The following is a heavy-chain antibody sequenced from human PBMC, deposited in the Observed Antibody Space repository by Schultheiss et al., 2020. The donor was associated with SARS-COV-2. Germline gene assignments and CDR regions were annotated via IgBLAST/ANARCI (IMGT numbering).Heavy chain of an antibody. CDR2: INPNSGGT. CDR3: AREAPGYCSSTSCYYYYMDV. J-gene: IGHJ6*03. Sequence: ASVKVSCKASGYTFTGYYMHWVRQAPGQGLEWMGWINPNSGGTNYAQKFQGRVTMSTDTSTSTAYMELRSLRSDDTAVYYCAREAPGYCSSTSCYYYYMDVWGKGTTVTVAS. D-gene: IGHD2-2*01. V-gene: IGHV1-2*02. CDR1: GYTFTGYY.